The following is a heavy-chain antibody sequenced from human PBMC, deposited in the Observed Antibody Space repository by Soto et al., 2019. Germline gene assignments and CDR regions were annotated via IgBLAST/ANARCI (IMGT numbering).Heavy chain of an antibody. Sequence: ASVKVSCKASGGTFSSYAISWVRQAPGQGLEWMGGIIPIFGTANYAQKFQGRVTVTADESTSTAYMELSSLRSEDTAVYYCATHNHVDTAMVTAEFDYWGQGTLDTVSS. CDR1: GGTFSSYA. J-gene: IGHJ4*02. CDR3: ATHNHVDTAMVTAEFDY. CDR2: IIPIFGTA. V-gene: IGHV1-69*13. D-gene: IGHD5-18*01.